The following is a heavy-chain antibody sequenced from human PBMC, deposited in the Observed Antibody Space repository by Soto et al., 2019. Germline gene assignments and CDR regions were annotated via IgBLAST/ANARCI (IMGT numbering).Heavy chain of an antibody. CDR3: TRDASRDSSARGWFDP. D-gene: IGHD6-13*01. CDR1: GFTFRSFT. V-gene: IGHV3-21*01. Sequence: PGGSLRLSCAASGFTFRSFTMNWVRQALGKGPEWVSTISSNSAYIYYTDALRGRFTISRDNAKNSLHLQMNSLRAEDTAVYYCTRDASRDSSARGWFDPWGPGTLVTVSS. CDR2: ISSNSAYI. J-gene: IGHJ5*02.